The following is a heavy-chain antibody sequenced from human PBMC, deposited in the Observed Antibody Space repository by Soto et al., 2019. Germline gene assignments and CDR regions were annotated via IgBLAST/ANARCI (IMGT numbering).Heavy chain of an antibody. V-gene: IGHV3-11*01. J-gene: IGHJ6*02. CDR3: ARDRVISTSFYYGMDV. Sequence: GGSLRLSCVASGFTPRAYYMSWIRQAPGKGLEWVSYISRSGSTIYYADSVKGRFTISRDNAKNSLYLQMNSLRDEDTAVYYCARDRVISTSFYYGMDVWGQGTTVTVSS. CDR1: GFTPRAYY. CDR2: ISRSGSTI.